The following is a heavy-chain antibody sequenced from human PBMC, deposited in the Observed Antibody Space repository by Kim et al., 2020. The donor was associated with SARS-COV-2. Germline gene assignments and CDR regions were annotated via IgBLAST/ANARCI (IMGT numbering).Heavy chain of an antibody. Sequence: TNYAQKFQGRVTMTRDTSISTAYMELSRLRSDDTAVYYCARDRLRGAFDIWGQGTMVTVSS. V-gene: IGHV1-2*02. J-gene: IGHJ3*02. CDR2: T. D-gene: IGHD4-17*01. CDR3: ARDRLRGAFDI.